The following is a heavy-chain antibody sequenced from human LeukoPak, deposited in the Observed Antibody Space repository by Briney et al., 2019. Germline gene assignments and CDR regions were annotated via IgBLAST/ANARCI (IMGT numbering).Heavy chain of an antibody. J-gene: IGHJ4*02. V-gene: IGHV1-69*01. CDR2: IIPIFGTA. CDR1: GGTFSCYA. Sequence: ASVKVSCKASGGTFSCYAISWVRQAPGQGLEWMGGIIPIFGTANYAQQFQGRVTITADESTSTAYMELSSLRSEDTAVYYCARFSTGYSYAPIDYWGQGTLVTVSS. D-gene: IGHD5-18*01. CDR3: ARFSTGYSYAPIDY.